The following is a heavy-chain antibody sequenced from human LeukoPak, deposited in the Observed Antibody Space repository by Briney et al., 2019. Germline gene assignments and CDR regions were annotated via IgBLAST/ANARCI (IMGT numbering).Heavy chain of an antibody. CDR1: GLTLDDYA. D-gene: IGHD4-17*01. V-gene: IGHV3-9*01. Sequence: GGSLRLSCAASGLTLDDYAMHWVRQAPGKGLEWVSGISWNSGSIGYADPVKGRFTISRDNAKNSLYLQMNSLRAEDTALYYCAKAILDMTTVTSFDYWGQGTLVTVSS. CDR3: AKAILDMTTVTSFDY. J-gene: IGHJ4*02. CDR2: ISWNSGSI.